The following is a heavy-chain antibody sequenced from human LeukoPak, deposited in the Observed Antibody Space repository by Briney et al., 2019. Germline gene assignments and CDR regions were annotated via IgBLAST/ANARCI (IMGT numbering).Heavy chain of an antibody. V-gene: IGHV3-74*01. CDR2: INSDGSST. Sequence: GGSLRLSCAASGFTFSSHWMHWVRQASGKGLVWVSRINSDGSSTSYADSVKGRFTLSRDNAKNTLYLQMNSLRAEDTAVYYCTRDSAHSGDYWGQGTLVTVSS. J-gene: IGHJ4*02. D-gene: IGHD2-15*01. CDR3: TRDSAHSGDY. CDR1: GFTFSSHW.